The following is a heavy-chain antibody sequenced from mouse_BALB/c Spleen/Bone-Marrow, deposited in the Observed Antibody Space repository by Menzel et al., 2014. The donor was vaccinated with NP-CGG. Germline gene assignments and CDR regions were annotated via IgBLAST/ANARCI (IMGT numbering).Heavy chain of an antibody. CDR1: GFTFSSYY. CDR2: INSNGGST. CDR3: ARRGGDGYFDY. D-gene: IGHD1-1*01. Sequence: EVMLVESGGGLVKLGGSLKLSCAASGFTFSSYYMSWVRQTPEKRLELVAAINSNGGSTYYPDTVKGRFTISRDNAKKTLYLQMSSLKSEGTALYYCARRGGDGYFDYWGQGTTLTVSS. J-gene: IGHJ2*01. V-gene: IGHV5-6-2*01.